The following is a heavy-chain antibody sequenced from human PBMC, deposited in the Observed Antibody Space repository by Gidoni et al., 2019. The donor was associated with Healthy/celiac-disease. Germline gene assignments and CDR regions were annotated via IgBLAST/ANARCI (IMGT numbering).Heavy chain of an antibody. J-gene: IGHJ4*02. Sequence: VQLVQSGAAVQKPGASVKVSCKASGYTFTGYYRHWVRQAPGQGLESMGQINPNSGGTNYAQKFQGRVTMTRETSISTAYMELSRLRSDDTAVYYCARDCSGGSCYSGDYWGQGTLVTVSS. CDR3: ARDCSGGSCYSGDY. D-gene: IGHD2-15*01. CDR2: INPNSGGT. V-gene: IGHV1-2*06. CDR1: GYTFTGYY.